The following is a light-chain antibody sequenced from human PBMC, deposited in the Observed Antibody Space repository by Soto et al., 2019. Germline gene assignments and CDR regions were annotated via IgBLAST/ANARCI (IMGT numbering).Light chain of an antibody. CDR3: AAWDDSLNSVV. CDR2: SNN. J-gene: IGLJ2*01. V-gene: IGLV1-44*01. CDR1: SSNIGSYT. Sequence: QSVLTQTPSASGTPGQRVTISCSGSSSNIGSYTVNWYQQLPGTAPKLLIYSNNQRPSGVPDRFSGSKSGTSASLAISGLQSEDEADYYCAAWDDSLNSVVFGGGTKLTVL.